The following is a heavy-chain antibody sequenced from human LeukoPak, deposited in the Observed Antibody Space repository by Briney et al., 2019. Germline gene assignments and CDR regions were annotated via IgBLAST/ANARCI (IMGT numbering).Heavy chain of an antibody. D-gene: IGHD6-13*01. V-gene: IGHV3-30*03. CDR1: GFTFSSYG. CDR2: ISYDGSNK. Sequence: PGRSLRLSCAASGFTFSSYGMHWVRQAPGKGLEWVAVISYDGSNKYYADSVKGRFTISRDNSKNTLYLQMNSLRAEDTAVYYCARDKRAGTRYYYYYGMDVWGQGTTVTVSS. J-gene: IGHJ6*02. CDR3: ARDKRAGTRYYYYYGMDV.